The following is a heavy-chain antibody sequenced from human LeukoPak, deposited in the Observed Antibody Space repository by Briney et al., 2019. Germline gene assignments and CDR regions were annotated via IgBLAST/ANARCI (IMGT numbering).Heavy chain of an antibody. CDR1: GYTFYNYG. J-gene: IGHJ4*02. CDR2: LNWNGSTT. V-gene: IGHV3-20*04. Sequence: PGGSLRLSCVTSGYTFYNYGMSWVRQAPGKGLEWVSGLNWNGSTTGYAGSVKGRFTISRDNAKSSLYLQMSSLRAEDTALYYCVRNTKDYWGQGTLVTVSS. CDR3: VRNTKDY. D-gene: IGHD2-2*01.